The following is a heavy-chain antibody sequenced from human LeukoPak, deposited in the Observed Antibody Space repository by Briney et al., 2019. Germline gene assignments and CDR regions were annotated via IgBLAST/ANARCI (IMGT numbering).Heavy chain of an antibody. V-gene: IGHV4-34*01. D-gene: IGHD6-13*01. CDR3: ARNSAAAGYGMDV. J-gene: IGHJ6*02. CDR2: INHSGST. CDR1: GGSFSGYY. Sequence: PSETLSLTCAVYGGSFSGYYWSWIRQPPGKGLEWIGEINHSGSTNYNPSLKSRVTISVDTSKNQFSLKLGSVTAADTAVYYCARNSAAAGYGMDVWGQGTTVTVSS.